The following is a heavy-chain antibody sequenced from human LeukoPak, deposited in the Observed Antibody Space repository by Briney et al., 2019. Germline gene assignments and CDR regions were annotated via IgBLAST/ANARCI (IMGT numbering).Heavy chain of an antibody. D-gene: IGHD6-19*01. Sequence: SETLSLTCTVSGGSISSYYWSWIRQPPGKGLEWIGTIYHSGSTYYNPSLRSRVTISVDTSKNQFSLKLTSVTAADTAVYYCAREAQYSSALTHIDYWSQGTLVTVSS. V-gene: IGHV4-59*12. CDR1: GGSISSYY. CDR2: IYHSGST. CDR3: AREAQYSSALTHIDY. J-gene: IGHJ4*02.